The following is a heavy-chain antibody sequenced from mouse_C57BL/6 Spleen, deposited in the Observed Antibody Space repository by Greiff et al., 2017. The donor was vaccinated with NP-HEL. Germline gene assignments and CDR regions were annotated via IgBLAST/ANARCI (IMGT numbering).Heavy chain of an antibody. Sequence: VQLQQSGPGLVQPSQSLSITCTVSGFSLTSYGVHWVRQSPGKGLEWLGVIWRGGSTDYNAAFMSRLSITKDNSKSQVFFKMNSLQADDTAIYYCAKSGGYYGNYAYAMDYWGQGTSVTVSS. CDR3: AKSGGYYGNYAYAMDY. CDR2: IWRGGST. V-gene: IGHV2-5*01. D-gene: IGHD2-1*01. CDR1: GFSLTSYG. J-gene: IGHJ4*01.